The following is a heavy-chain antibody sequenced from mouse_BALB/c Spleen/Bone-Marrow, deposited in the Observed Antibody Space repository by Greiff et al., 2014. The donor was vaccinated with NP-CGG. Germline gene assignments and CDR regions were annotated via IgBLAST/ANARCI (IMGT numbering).Heavy chain of an antibody. J-gene: IGHJ3*01. D-gene: IGHD4-1*01. Sequence: EVQLQQSGAELVKPGASVKLSCTASGFNIKDTYMHWVKQRPEQGLEWIGRIDPANGNTNYDPKFQGKATITADTSSNTAYLQLSSLTSYDTAVYGCTRLGWFAYWGQGTLATVSA. V-gene: IGHV14-3*02. CDR1: GFNIKDTY. CDR2: IDPANGNT. CDR3: TRLGWFAY.